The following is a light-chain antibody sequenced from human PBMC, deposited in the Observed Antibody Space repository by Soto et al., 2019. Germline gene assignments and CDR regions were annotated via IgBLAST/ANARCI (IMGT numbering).Light chain of an antibody. Sequence: IVSRPSPGTLSLTPVERDSLYWIANQNLGDGRLAWYHPKPGQPPTLLIYDASTRATGIPDRFSGSGSGTDFTLTISRLEPEDFAVYYCQQYGSSPLTFGGGTKVDIK. CDR2: DAS. CDR1: QNLGDGR. J-gene: IGKJ4*01. CDR3: QQYGSSPLT. V-gene: IGKV3-20*01.